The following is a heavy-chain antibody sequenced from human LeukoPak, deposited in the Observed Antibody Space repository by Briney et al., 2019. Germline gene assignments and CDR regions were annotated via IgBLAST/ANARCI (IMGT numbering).Heavy chain of an antibody. J-gene: IGHJ4*02. CDR2: INHSGST. V-gene: IGHV4-34*01. CDR3: ARSYSRGYYYVLYYFDY. Sequence: SETLSLTCAVYGGSFSGYYWSWIRQPPGKGLEWIGEINHSGSTNYNPSLKSRVTISVDTSKNQFSLKLSSVTAADTAVYYCARSYSRGYYYVLYYFDYWGQGTPVTVSS. CDR1: GGSFSGYY. D-gene: IGHD3-22*01.